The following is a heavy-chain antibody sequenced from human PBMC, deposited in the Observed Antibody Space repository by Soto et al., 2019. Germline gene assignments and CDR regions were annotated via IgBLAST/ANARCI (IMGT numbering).Heavy chain of an antibody. CDR2: IWYDGSNE. CDR3: ARVGITATTHFYHIDV. D-gene: IGHD4-17*01. V-gene: IGHV3-33*01. J-gene: IGHJ6*03. CDR1: GFSIRRHG. Sequence: QGQLVESGGGVVQPGGSLRLSCEASGFSIRRHGMYWVRQAPGKGPEWVALIWYDGSNEHYADSVMGRFTVSRDNPKNSVDVQMNTLRDEDTGVYFWARVGITATTHFYHIDVWCRGTTVTVSS.